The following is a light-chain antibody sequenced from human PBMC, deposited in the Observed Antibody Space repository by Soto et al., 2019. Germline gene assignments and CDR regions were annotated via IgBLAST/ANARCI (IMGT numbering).Light chain of an antibody. CDR3: QHYNSYSEA. Sequence: DIKMTQSPSTLSASVGDRVSITCRASESIDSWLAWHQQKPGRAPKLLISKASSLESGVPSRFSGSGFGTEFTLTISSLQPDDFATYYCQHYNSYSEAFGQGTKVDI. J-gene: IGKJ1*01. V-gene: IGKV1-5*03. CDR1: ESIDSW. CDR2: KAS.